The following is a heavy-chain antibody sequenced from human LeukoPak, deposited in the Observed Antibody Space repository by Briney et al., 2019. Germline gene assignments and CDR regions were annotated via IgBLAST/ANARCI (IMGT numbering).Heavy chain of an antibody. Sequence: SVKVSCKASGGTFSSYAISWVRQAPGQGLEWMGGIILIFGTANYAQKFQGRVTITADESTSTAYMELSSLRSEDTAVYYCARAEYSSGWGYYYGMDVWGQGTTVTVSS. CDR1: GGTFSSYA. J-gene: IGHJ6*02. CDR2: IILIFGTA. V-gene: IGHV1-69*01. CDR3: ARAEYSSGWGYYYGMDV. D-gene: IGHD6-19*01.